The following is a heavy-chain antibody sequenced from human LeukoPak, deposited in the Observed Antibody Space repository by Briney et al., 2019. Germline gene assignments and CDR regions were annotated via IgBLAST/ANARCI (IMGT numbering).Heavy chain of an antibody. J-gene: IGHJ4*02. CDR1: GGSISSYY. CDR2: IYTSGST. Sequence: SETLSLTCTVSGGSISSYYWSWIRQPAGKGLEWIGRIYTSGSTNYNPSLKSRFTMSVDTSKNQFSLKLSSVTAADTAVYYCASTIYYDSSGRFDYWGQGTLVTVSS. V-gene: IGHV4-4*07. D-gene: IGHD3-22*01. CDR3: ASTIYYDSSGRFDY.